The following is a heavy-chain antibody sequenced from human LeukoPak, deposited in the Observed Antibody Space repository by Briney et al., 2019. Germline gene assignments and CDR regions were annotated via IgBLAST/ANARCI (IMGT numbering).Heavy chain of an antibody. J-gene: IGHJ6*03. Sequence: GGSLRLSCAASGFTFRSYGMNWVRQAPGKGLEWVSYISSSGSTIYYADSVKGRFTISRDNAKNSLYLQMNSLRAEDTAVYYCARGSHYYYYMDVWGKGTTVTISS. CDR2: ISSSGSTI. CDR3: ARGSHYYYYMDV. CDR1: GFTFRSYG. V-gene: IGHV3-48*04.